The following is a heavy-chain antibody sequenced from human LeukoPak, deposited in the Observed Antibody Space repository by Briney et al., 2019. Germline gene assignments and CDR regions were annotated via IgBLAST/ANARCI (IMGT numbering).Heavy chain of an antibody. J-gene: IGHJ4*02. CDR2: IKSKTDGGTT. CDR1: GFTFSNAW. Sequence: GGSLRLSCAASGFTFSNAWMSWVRQAPGKGLEWVGRIKSKTDGGTTDYAAPVKGRFTISRDDSKNTPYLQMNSLKTEGTAVYYCTTDGIVVVVAATIDYWGQGTLVTVSS. D-gene: IGHD2-15*01. V-gene: IGHV3-15*01. CDR3: TTDGIVVVVAATIDY.